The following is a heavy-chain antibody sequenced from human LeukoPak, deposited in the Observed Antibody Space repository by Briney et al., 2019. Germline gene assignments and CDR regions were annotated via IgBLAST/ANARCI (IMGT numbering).Heavy chain of an antibody. D-gene: IGHD3-3*01. CDR1: GGSISSYF. CDR2: MHNSGSS. V-gene: IGHV4-59*12. CDR3: ARTIRFLEWFGAFDI. Sequence: SETLSLTCTVSGGSISSYFWNWIRQPPGKGLEWIGYMHNSGSSNYNPSLKSRVTISVDTSKNQFSLKLSSVTAADTAVYYCARTIRFLEWFGAFDIWGQGTMVTVSS. J-gene: IGHJ3*02.